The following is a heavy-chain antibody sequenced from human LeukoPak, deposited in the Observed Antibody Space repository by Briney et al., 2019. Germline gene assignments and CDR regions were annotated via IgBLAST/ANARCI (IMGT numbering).Heavy chain of an antibody. D-gene: IGHD2-21*02. CDR1: GGSISSYY. V-gene: IGHV4-59*01. CDR2: IYYSGST. Sequence: SETLSLTCTVSGGSISSYYWSWIRQPPGKGLEWIGYIYYSGSTNYNPSLKSRVTISVDTSKNQFSLKLSSVTAADTAVYYCARGTWCGGDCYAFDYWGQGTLVTVSS. CDR3: ARGTWCGGDCYAFDY. J-gene: IGHJ4*02.